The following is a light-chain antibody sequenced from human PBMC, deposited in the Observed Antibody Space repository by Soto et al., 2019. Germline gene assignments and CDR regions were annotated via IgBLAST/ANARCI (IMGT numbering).Light chain of an antibody. J-gene: IGKJ3*01. CDR2: GAS. V-gene: IGKV3-20*01. Sequence: EIVLTQSPGTLSLSPGERATLSCRASQSVSSSYLAWYQQKPGQAPRLLISGASSRATGIPDRFSGSRSGTDFTLTISRLEPEDFAVYYCQQYGSSLFTFGPGTKVDFK. CDR3: QQYGSSLFT. CDR1: QSVSSSY.